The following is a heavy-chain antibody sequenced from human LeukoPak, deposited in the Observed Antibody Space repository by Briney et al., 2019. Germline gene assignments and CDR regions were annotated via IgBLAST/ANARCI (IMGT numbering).Heavy chain of an antibody. CDR3: VSFYETN. Sequence: GGSLRLSCAASGNYWMHWVRQAPEKGLVWVSHISSDGSWTGYADSVKGRFTISKDNAKNTVYLQMNNLRAEDTADYYCVSFYETNWGRGTLVTVSS. CDR2: ISSDGSWT. CDR1: GNYW. J-gene: IGHJ4*02. V-gene: IGHV3-74*01. D-gene: IGHD2-2*01.